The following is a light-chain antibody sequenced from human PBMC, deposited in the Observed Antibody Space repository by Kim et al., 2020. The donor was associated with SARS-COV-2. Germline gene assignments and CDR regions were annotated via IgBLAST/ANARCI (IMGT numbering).Light chain of an antibody. CDR1: SSNIGITR. CDR3: AAWDDSLSTYV. CDR2: ANN. Sequence: GQRITIPCSGSSSNIGITRVHWYQQLPGTTPPLLIYANNQRPSGVPDRFSGSKSGTSASLAIIGLRSEDEADYYCAAWDDSLSTYVFGAGTKVTVL. J-gene: IGLJ1*01. V-gene: IGLV1-47*02.